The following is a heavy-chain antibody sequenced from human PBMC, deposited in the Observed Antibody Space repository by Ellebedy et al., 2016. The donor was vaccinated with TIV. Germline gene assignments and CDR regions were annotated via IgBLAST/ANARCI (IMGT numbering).Heavy chain of an antibody. Sequence: GGSLRLXCAASGFTFSSYWMSWVRQAPGKGLEWVANIKQDGSEKYYADSVKGRFTISRDNSKNTLYLQMNSLRAEDTAVYYCAKDSFIVGATWIDYWGQGTLVTVSS. J-gene: IGHJ4*02. V-gene: IGHV3-7*01. CDR3: AKDSFIVGATWIDY. CDR1: GFTFSSYW. D-gene: IGHD1-26*01. CDR2: IKQDGSEK.